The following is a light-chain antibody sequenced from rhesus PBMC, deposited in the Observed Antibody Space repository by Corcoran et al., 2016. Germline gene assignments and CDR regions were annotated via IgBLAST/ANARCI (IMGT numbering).Light chain of an antibody. V-gene: IGKV3S9*01. CDR1: QSVSSY. Sequence: EIVMTQSSVTLSLSPGERATLSCRAIQSVSSYVAWYQQKPEQAPRLLIDGASSRATGIPDRFSGSGSGTAFTLTISSLEPEDFAVYYCQQYSNWPYSFGQGTKVEIK. CDR3: QQYSNWPYS. CDR2: GAS. J-gene: IGKJ2*01.